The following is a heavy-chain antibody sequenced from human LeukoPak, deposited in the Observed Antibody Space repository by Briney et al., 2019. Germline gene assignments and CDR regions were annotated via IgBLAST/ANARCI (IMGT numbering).Heavy chain of an antibody. J-gene: IGHJ5*02. CDR3: ARALLTYCRSTSCYKRWFDP. V-gene: IGHV1-69*13. Sequence: ASVKVSCKASGGTFSSYAISWVRQAPGQGLEWMGGIIPIFGTANYAQKFQGRVTITADEFTSTAYMELSSLRSEDTAVYYCARALLTYCRSTSCYKRWFDPWGQGTLFTVSS. CDR1: GGTFSSYA. D-gene: IGHD2-2*02. CDR2: IIPIFGTA.